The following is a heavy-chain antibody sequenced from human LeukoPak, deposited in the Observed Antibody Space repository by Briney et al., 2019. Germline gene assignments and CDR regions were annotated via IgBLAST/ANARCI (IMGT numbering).Heavy chain of an antibody. CDR1: AVTLSDYY. CDR2: IGSSSSYT. CDR3: ARVQLERLDY. Sequence: GGSLRLSCAASAVTLSDYYMSWVRQAPGKGLEWVSYIGSSSSYTNYADSVEGRFTISRDNTKNSLFLQMNSLRVEDTAVYCCARVQLERLDYWGQGTLVTVSS. D-gene: IGHD1-1*01. J-gene: IGHJ4*02. V-gene: IGHV3-11*05.